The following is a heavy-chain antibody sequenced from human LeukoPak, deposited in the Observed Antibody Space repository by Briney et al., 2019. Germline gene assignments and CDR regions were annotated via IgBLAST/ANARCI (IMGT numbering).Heavy chain of an antibody. CDR3: TSGTQTIVGYLLSFVY. CDR1: GFTFSGSA. J-gene: IGHJ4*02. Sequence: GGSLRLSCAASGFTFSGSAMHWVRQASGKGLEWGGRIRSKANSYATAYAASVKGRFTISRDDSKNTAYLQMNSLKTEDTAVYYCTSGTQTIVGYLLSFVYWGQGTLVTVSS. D-gene: IGHD1-26*01. V-gene: IGHV3-73*01. CDR2: IRSKANSYAT.